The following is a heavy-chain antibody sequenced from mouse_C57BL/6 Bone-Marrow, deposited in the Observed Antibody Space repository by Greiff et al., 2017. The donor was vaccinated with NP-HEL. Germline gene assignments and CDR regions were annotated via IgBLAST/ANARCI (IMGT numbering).Heavy chain of an antibody. J-gene: IGHJ1*03. D-gene: IGHD1-1*01. V-gene: IGHV1-5*01. Sequence: VQLQQSGTVLARPGASVKMSCKTSGYTFTSYWMHWVKQRPGQGLEWIGAIYPGNSDTSYNQKFKGKAKLTAVTSASTAYMELSSLTNEDSAVYYCTRYYGSSWWYFDVWGTGTTVTVSS. CDR1: GYTFTSYW. CDR3: TRYYGSSWWYFDV. CDR2: IYPGNSDT.